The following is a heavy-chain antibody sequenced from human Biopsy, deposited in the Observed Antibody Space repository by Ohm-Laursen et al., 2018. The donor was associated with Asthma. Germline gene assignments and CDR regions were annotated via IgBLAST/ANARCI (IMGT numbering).Heavy chain of an antibody. Sequence: SVKVSCKASGGSFSNYAISWVRQAPRQGLEWMGGLIPVLGTADYAQMFEGRVTITADESTSTAYMELSSLRSEDTAVYYCARDQGDFWFFDLWGRGSLVTVSS. V-gene: IGHV1-69*13. CDR3: ARDQGDFWFFDL. CDR1: GGSFSNYA. CDR2: LIPVLGTA. J-gene: IGHJ2*01. D-gene: IGHD3-16*01.